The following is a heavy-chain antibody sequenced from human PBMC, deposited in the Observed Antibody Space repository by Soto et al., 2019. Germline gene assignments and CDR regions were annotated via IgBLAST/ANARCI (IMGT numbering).Heavy chain of an antibody. CDR1: GYTFTSYA. CDR2: INAGNGNT. CDR3: ARDQDYDILTGYRGYFDY. V-gene: IGHV1-3*01. Sequence: ASVKVSCKASGYTFTSYAMHWVRQAPGQRLEWMGWINAGNGNTKYSQKFQGRVTITRDTSASTAYMELSSLRSEDTAVYYCARDQDYDILTGYRGYFDYWGQGTLVTVSS. D-gene: IGHD3-9*01. J-gene: IGHJ4*02.